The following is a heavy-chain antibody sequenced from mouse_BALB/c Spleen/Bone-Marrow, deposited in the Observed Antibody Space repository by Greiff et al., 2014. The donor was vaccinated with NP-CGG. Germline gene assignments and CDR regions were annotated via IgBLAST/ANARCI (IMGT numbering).Heavy chain of an antibody. J-gene: IGHJ3*01. CDR3: ARDSDWFAY. V-gene: IGHV7-3*02. Sequence: VQLKESGGGLVQPGGSLRLSCATSGFTFTDNYMTWVRQPPGKALEWLGFIRNKANGYTTEYSASVKGRFTIFRDNSQSILYLQMNTLRAEDSATYYCARDSDWFAYWGQGTLVTVSA. CDR1: GFTFTDNY. CDR2: IRNKANGYTT.